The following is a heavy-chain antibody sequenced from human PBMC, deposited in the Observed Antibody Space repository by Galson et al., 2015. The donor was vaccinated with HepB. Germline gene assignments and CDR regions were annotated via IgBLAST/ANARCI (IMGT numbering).Heavy chain of an antibody. V-gene: IGHV3-11*05. Sequence: SLRLSCAASGFTFSDYYMSWIRQAPGKGLEWVSYISSSSSYTNYADSVKGRFTISRDNAKNSLYLQMNSLRAEDTAVYYCARVSSWDVYYSYGMDVWGQGTTVTVSS. CDR1: GFTFSDYY. J-gene: IGHJ6*02. D-gene: IGHD6-13*01. CDR3: ARVSSWDVYYSYGMDV. CDR2: ISSSSSYT.